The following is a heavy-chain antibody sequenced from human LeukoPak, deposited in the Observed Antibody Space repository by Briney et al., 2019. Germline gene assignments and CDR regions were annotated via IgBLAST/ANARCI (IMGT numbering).Heavy chain of an antibody. CDR3: AKAIGYYYYYGMDV. Sequence: GGSLRLSCAASAFTFSGSAMSWVRQAPGKGLEWVSAISGSGGSTYYPDSVKGRFTISTDNSKNTLYLQMNSLRAEDTAVYYCAKAIGYYYYYGMDVWGQGTTVTVSS. V-gene: IGHV3-23*01. CDR1: AFTFSGSA. CDR2: ISGSGGST. J-gene: IGHJ6*02.